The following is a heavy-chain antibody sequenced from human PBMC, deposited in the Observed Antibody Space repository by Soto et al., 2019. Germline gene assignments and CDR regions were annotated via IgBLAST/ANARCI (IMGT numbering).Heavy chain of an antibody. V-gene: IGHV3-9*01. Sequence: GGSLRLSCAASGFTFDDYAMHWVRQAPGKGLEWVSGISWNSGSIGYADSVTGRFTISRDNAKNSLFLQMNSLRAEDTALYYCAKVMLRYQLPGPLGYSCGFDYWGQGSLVTVSS. J-gene: IGHJ4*02. CDR1: GFTFDDYA. D-gene: IGHD5-18*01. CDR2: ISWNSGSI. CDR3: AKVMLRYQLPGPLGYSCGFDY.